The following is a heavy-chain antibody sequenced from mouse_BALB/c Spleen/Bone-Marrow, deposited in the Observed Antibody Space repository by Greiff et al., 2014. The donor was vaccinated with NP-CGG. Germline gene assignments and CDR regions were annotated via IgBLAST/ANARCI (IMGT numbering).Heavy chain of an antibody. Sequence: EVQLQQSGPELVKPGASVKISCKASGYTFTDYNMHWVKQSHGKSLEWIGYIYPFNGGSGYNQKFKYKATLTVDNSFSTAYMELRSLTSEDSAVYYCARERRADYDYSWFAYWGQGTLVTVSA. CDR2: IYPFNGGS. J-gene: IGHJ3*01. V-gene: IGHV1S29*02. CDR3: ARERRADYDYSWFAY. D-gene: IGHD2-4*01. CDR1: GYTFTDYN.